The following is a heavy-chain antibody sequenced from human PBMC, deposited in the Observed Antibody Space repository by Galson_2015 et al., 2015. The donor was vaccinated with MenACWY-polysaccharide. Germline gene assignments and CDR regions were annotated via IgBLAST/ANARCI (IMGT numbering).Heavy chain of an antibody. CDR3: ARVEKYSGSFYILY. CDR2: IFHSGTT. Sequence: SETLSVTCAVYDYSIRSGYFWGWIRQPPGKGLEWIASIFHSGTTYYNPSLKSRVTISVDTSKNQFSLKLNFVTAADTAVYYYARVEKYSGSFYILYWGQGTLVTVSS. CDR1: DYSIRSGYF. J-gene: IGHJ4*02. D-gene: IGHD1-26*01. V-gene: IGHV4-38-2*01.